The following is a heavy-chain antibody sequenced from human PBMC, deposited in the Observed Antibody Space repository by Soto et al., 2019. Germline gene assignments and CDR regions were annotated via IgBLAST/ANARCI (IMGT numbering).Heavy chain of an antibody. V-gene: IGHV4-59*08. CDR3: ARYNAVAASYFDH. J-gene: IGHJ4*02. D-gene: IGHD1-1*01. CDR1: GGSISGYY. CDR2: IYYSGST. Sequence: PSETLSLSCTVSGGSISGYYWSWIRQSPPGLEWIGYIYYSGSTRYNPSPESRVTILVDTSKNQLSLKLSSVTAADTAVYYCARYNAVAASYFDHWGQGILVTVSS.